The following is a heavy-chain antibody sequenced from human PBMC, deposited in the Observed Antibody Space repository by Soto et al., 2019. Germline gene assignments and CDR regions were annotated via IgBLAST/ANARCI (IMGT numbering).Heavy chain of an antibody. Sequence: QPGGSLRLSCAASGFTFISYAMSWGRQAPGKGLEWVSAISGSGGSTYYADSVKGRFTISRGNSKNTLYLQMNSLRAEDTAVYYCAKAPQAGRVYGSGSYYHWGQGTLVTVSS. D-gene: IGHD3-10*01. V-gene: IGHV3-23*01. J-gene: IGHJ4*02. CDR3: AKAPQAGRVYGSGSYYH. CDR2: ISGSGGST. CDR1: GFTFISYA.